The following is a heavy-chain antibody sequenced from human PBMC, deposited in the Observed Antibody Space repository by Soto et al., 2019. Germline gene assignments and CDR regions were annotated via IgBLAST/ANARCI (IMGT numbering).Heavy chain of an antibody. CDR2: IDPSDSYT. V-gene: IGHV5-10-1*01. J-gene: IGHJ5*02. Sequence: GESLKISCKGSGYSFTSYWISWVRQMPGEGLEWMGRIDPSDSYTNYSPSFQGHVTISADKSISTAYLQWSSLKASDTAMYYCARIQKNWFDPWGQGTLVTVSS. CDR1: GYSFTSYW. CDR3: ARIQKNWFDP.